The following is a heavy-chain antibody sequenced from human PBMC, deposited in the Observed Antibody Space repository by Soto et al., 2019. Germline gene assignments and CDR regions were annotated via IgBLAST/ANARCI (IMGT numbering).Heavy chain of an antibody. CDR3: ARDLSSCSSARCYSFYYGMDL. J-gene: IGHJ6*02. V-gene: IGHV3-74*01. D-gene: IGHD2-2*01. CDR2: INSDGSRT. Sequence: LRLSCTASGFHFSRFWTHWVRQVPGRGLVWVSHINSDGSRTSYADSVKGRFTISRDNAKNTLFLQMNSLRAEDTAVYYCARDLSSCSSARCYSFYYGMDLWGQGTTVTVSS. CDR1: GFHFSRFW.